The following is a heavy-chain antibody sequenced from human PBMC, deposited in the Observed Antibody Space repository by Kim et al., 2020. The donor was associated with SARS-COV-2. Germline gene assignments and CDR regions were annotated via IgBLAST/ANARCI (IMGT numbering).Heavy chain of an antibody. CDR3: AREKLGKTIISPEY. CDR2: IGCNGRGI. D-gene: IGHD7-27*01. J-gene: IGHJ4*02. Sequence: GGSLRLSCAASGFSFDSYAMHWVRQAPGKGLEWVSGIGCNGRGIYYADSVKGRFTISRDNAKNSLYLQMNSLTAEDTAVYYCAREKLGKTIISPEYRGQG. CDR1: GFSFDSYA. V-gene: IGHV3-9*01.